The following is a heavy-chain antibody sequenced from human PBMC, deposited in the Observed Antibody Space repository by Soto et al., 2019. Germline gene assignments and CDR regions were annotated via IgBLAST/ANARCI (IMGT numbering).Heavy chain of an antibody. J-gene: IGHJ6*02. V-gene: IGHV4-4*02. CDR2: IYLGGST. Sequence: PSETLSLTCAVSGVSISSSNWWSWVRQPPGKGLEWIGEIYLGGSTNYNPSLKSRVTISVDKSKNQFFLKLSSVTAADTAVYYCARVRWFGELGYYYYGMDVWGQGTTVTVSS. CDR1: GVSISSSNW. D-gene: IGHD3-10*01. CDR3: ARVRWFGELGYYYYGMDV.